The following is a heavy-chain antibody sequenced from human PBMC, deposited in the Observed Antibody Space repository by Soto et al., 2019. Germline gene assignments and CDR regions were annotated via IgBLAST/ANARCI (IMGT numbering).Heavy chain of an antibody. V-gene: IGHV4-39*07. CDR2: IYHSGST. CDR3: ARGPNWFDP. J-gene: IGHJ5*02. Sequence: SETLSLTCTVSGGSISSSSYFWGWIRQPPGKGLEWIGYIYHSGSTYYNPSLKSRVTISVDRSKNQFSLKLSSVTAADKAVYYCARGPNWFDPWGQGTLVTVSS. CDR1: GGSISSSSYF.